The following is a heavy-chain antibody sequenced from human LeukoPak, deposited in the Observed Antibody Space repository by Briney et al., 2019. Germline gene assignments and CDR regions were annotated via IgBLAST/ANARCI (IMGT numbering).Heavy chain of an antibody. CDR3: ATDGGNHNFDH. Sequence: ASVKVSCKASGFTFTDYYLHWVRQAPGQGLEWMGRIILNNGATNYAQKFQGRVTLTRDTSISTAYMELSRKTSDDTAVYYCATDGGNHNFDHWGQGTLVTVSS. V-gene: IGHV1-2*06. D-gene: IGHD1-14*01. CDR1: GFTFTDYY. CDR2: IILNNGAT. J-gene: IGHJ4*02.